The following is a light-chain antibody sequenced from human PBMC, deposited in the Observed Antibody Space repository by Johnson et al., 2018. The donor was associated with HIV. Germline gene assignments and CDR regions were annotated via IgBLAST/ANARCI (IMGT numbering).Light chain of an antibody. J-gene: IGLJ1*01. Sequence: QSVLTQPPSVSAAPGQKVTISCSGSSSNIGNNYVSWYQQLPGTAPKLLIYEKNKRPSGIPDRFSASKSGTSATLVITGLQTGDEADYYCGAWDSSLSAYVFGTGTNVTVL. CDR2: EKN. CDR3: GAWDSSLSAYV. V-gene: IGLV1-51*02. CDR1: SSNIGNNY.